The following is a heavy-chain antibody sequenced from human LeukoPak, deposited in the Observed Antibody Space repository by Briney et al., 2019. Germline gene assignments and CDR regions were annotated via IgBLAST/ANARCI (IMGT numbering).Heavy chain of an antibody. J-gene: IGHJ4*02. V-gene: IGHV1-18*04. D-gene: IGHD3-9*01. CDR1: GYTFNMHS. Sequence: AASVKVSCKASGYTFNMHSIIWVRQAPGQGLEWMGWISAYNGDTKYAEKFQGRVTMTTDRSTSTAYMEMRSLRSDDTAVYFCARDKRFDWFERVNFDYWGQGTLVTVSS. CDR2: ISAYNGDT. CDR3: ARDKRFDWFERVNFDY.